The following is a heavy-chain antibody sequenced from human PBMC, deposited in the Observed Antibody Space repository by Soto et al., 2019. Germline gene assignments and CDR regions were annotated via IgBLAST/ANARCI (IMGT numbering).Heavy chain of an antibody. CDR2: ISSSSSYI. CDR3: ARPRRGYSYGANAFDI. J-gene: IGHJ3*02. CDR1: GFTFSSYS. D-gene: IGHD5-18*01. V-gene: IGHV3-21*05. Sequence: EVQLVESGGGLVQPGGSLRLSCAASGFTFSSYSMNWVRQAPGKGLEWVSYISSSSSYIYYADSVKGRFTISRDNAKNSLYLQMNSLRAEDTAVYYCARPRRGYSYGANAFDIWGQGTMVTVSS.